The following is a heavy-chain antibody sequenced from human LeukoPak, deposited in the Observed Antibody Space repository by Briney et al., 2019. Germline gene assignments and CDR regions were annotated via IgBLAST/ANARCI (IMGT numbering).Heavy chain of an antibody. CDR3: ARDGRRDILTAYDFDY. J-gene: IGHJ4*02. V-gene: IGHV7-4-1*02. CDR2: INTNDGNP. Sequence: ASVKVSCKASGYTFSNYGINWVRQAPGQGLEWMGWINTNDGNPTYVQGFTGRFVFSRDTSVSTAYLQISSLKAEDTAVYYCARDGRRDILTAYDFDYWGQGTLVTVSS. D-gene: IGHD3-9*01. CDR1: GYTFSNYG.